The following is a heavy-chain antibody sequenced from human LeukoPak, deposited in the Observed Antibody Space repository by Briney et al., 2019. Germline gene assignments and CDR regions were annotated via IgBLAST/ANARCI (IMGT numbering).Heavy chain of an antibody. D-gene: IGHD3-16*02. J-gene: IGHJ4*02. CDR1: GFTFSSYW. CDR2: INSDGSST. V-gene: IGHV3-74*01. Sequence: QPGGSLRLSCAASGFTFSSYWMHWVRHAPGKGLVWVSRINSDGSSTSYADSVKGRFTISRDNAKNTLYLQMNSLRVEDTAVYYCVRDYVWGSYRPLGYWGQGTLVTVSS. CDR3: VRDYVWGSYRPLGY.